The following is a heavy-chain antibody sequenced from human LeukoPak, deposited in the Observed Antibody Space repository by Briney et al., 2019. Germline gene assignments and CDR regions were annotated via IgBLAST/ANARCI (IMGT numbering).Heavy chain of an antibody. CDR2: ISSRSSTI. D-gene: IGHD5-12*01. CDR3: ARDSGQWLRPYYFDY. V-gene: IGHV3-48*04. CDR1: GFTFSTHD. Sequence: GGSLRLSCAASGFTFSTHDLNWVRQAPGKGLEWVSFISSRSSTIYYADSVKGRFTISRDNAKNSLYLQMNSLRAEDTAVYYCARDSGQWLRPYYFDYWGQGTLVTVSS. J-gene: IGHJ4*02.